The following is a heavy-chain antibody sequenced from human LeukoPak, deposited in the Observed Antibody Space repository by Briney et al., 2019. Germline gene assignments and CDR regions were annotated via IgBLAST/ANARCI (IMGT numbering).Heavy chain of an antibody. CDR2: ISPYRGDT. V-gene: IGHV1-18*01. Sequence: ASVKVSCKASGYTFNSYGISWVRQAPGQGLECMGWISPYRGDTEYAQKIQGRVSMTTDTSTSTAYMELRSLRSDDTAVYYCARQVLIVGGRYGMDVWGQGTTVTVSS. D-gene: IGHD3-22*01. CDR3: ARQVLIVGGRYGMDV. CDR1: GYTFNSYG. J-gene: IGHJ6*02.